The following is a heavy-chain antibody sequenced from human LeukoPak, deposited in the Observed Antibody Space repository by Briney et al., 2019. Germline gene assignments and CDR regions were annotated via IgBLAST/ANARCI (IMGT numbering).Heavy chain of an antibody. V-gene: IGHV4-34*01. Sequence: SETLSLTCAVYGGSFSGYYWSWIRQPPGKGLVWIGEINHSGSTNYNPSLKSRVTISVDTSKNQFSLKLSSVTAADTAVYYCARVSGDNFDYWGQGTLVTVSS. J-gene: IGHJ4*02. CDR2: INHSGST. CDR3: ARVSGDNFDY. CDR1: GGSFSGYY. D-gene: IGHD4-17*01.